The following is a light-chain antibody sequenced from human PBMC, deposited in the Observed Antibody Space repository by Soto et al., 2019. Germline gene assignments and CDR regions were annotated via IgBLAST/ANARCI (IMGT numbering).Light chain of an antibody. CDR2: DAS. CDR1: QSISSW. V-gene: IGKV1-5*01. Sequence: DIQMTQSPSTLSASVGDRVTITCRASQSISSWLAWYQQKPGKAPKLLIYDASSLESGVPSRFSGSGSGTEFTRPISSLQPEDFATYYCQQYNSYSWTFGQGTKVEIK. CDR3: QQYNSYSWT. J-gene: IGKJ1*01.